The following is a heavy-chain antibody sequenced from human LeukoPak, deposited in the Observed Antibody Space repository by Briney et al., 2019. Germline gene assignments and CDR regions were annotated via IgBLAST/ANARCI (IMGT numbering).Heavy chain of an antibody. D-gene: IGHD5-18*01. CDR3: AREGGDTAMVILDY. CDR1: GGTFSSYA. CDR2: IIPIFGTA. V-gene: IGHV1-69*13. Sequence: ASVKVSCKASGGTFSSYAISWVRQAPGQGLEWMGGIIPIFGTANYAQKFQGRVTITADESTCTAYMELSSLRSEDTAVYYCAREGGDTAMVILDYWGQGTLVTVSS. J-gene: IGHJ4*02.